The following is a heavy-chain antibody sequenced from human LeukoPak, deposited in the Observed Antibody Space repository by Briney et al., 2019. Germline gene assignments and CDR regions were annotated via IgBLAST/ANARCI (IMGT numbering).Heavy chain of an antibody. V-gene: IGHV3-21*01. CDR1: RFTFSNYN. J-gene: IGHJ4*02. Sequence: GGSLRLSCAASRFTFSNYNMNWVCQAPGRGLEWVSSISSSGSYIYYADSVKGRFTISRDNSKNTLYLQMNSLRAEDTAVYYCARDDHSSSWYLNSLDYWGQGTLVTVSS. CDR3: ARDDHSSSWYLNSLDY. CDR2: ISSSGSYI. D-gene: IGHD6-13*01.